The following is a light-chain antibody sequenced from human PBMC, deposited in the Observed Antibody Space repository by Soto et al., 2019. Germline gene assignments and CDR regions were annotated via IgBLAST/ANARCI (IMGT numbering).Light chain of an antibody. J-gene: IGKJ4*01. V-gene: IGKV3-11*01. CDR1: QSVSGY. CDR2: DAS. Sequence: EIVLTQSPATLSLSPGNRATLSCRASQSVSGYLAWYQQKPFKAPRLLIYDASNRATGIPARFSGSGSVTDFTLPNTSLEPEDVAVYYCQQRSNWPSTLGGGTTVEI. CDR3: QQRSNWPST.